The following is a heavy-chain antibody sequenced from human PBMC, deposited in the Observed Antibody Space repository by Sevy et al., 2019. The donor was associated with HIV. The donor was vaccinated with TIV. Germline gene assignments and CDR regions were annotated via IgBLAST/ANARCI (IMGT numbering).Heavy chain of an antibody. Sequence: GGCLRLSCAASGFTFSSYRMHWVRQAPGKGLECVSRINSDGSSTRYADSVKGRFTISRYNAKNTLYLQMNSLRAEDTAVYYCARDKWGGAAAGSYYYYYGMDVWGQGTTVTVSS. CDR2: INSDGSST. D-gene: IGHD6-13*01. J-gene: IGHJ6*02. V-gene: IGHV3-74*01. CDR3: ARDKWGGAAAGSYYYYYGMDV. CDR1: GFTFSSYR.